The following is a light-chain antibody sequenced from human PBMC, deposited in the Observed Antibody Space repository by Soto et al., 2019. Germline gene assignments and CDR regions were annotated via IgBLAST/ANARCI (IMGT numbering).Light chain of an antibody. CDR3: HQYSKSPLT. Sequence: DIQMTQSPSSLSASVGDRVTITCRASQSIIFYLNWYQQKPGQAPRLLIYAASNLQSGVPSRFSGSGSGTDFTLTISRLEPEDFAVYYCHQYSKSPLTFGGGTKVDIK. CDR1: QSIIFY. J-gene: IGKJ4*01. V-gene: IGKV1-39*01. CDR2: AAS.